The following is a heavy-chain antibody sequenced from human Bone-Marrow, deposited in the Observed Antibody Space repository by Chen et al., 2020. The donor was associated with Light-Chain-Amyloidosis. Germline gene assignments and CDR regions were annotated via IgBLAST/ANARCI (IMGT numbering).Heavy chain of an antibody. D-gene: IGHD5-12*01. V-gene: IGHV5-51*01. Sequence: GYTFPNYWIGWVRQMPGKGLEWMGVIYPDDSDARYSPSFEGPVTISADKSITTAYLQWRSLKASDTAMYYCARRRDGYNFDYWGQGTLVTVSS. CDR1: GYTFPNYW. CDR3: ARRRDGYNFDY. CDR2: IYPDDSDA. J-gene: IGHJ4*02.